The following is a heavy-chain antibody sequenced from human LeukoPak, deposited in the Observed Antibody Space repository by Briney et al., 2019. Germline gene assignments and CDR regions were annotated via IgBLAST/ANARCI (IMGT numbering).Heavy chain of an antibody. D-gene: IGHD3-22*01. CDR3: ASATYYYDSRVAPSFDY. CDR2: LYYSGST. J-gene: IGHJ4*02. CDR1: GGSIGSTTYY. Sequence: SETLSLTRTVSGGSIGSTTYYWGWIRQPPRKGLGWIGSLYYSGSTYYNPSLKSRVTMSVDTSKNQFSLKLSSVTAADTAVYYCASATYYYDSRVAPSFDYWGQGTLVTVPS. V-gene: IGHV4-39*07.